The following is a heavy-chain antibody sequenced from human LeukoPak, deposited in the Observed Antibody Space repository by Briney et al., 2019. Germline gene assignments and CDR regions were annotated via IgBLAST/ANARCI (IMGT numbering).Heavy chain of an antibody. D-gene: IGHD2-21*02. CDR1: SGSFRGYY. CDR3: ARLRAVVTAPAEYIQSGFDY. CDR2: NKQRGST. V-gene: IGHV4-34*01. Sequence: AETLSLTCAVYSGSFRGYYWSWTRQTPGEGEEWIGENKQRGSTNYNPSVKSRVTIQVDTSENQFSLKLSSVTAADTAVYYCARLRAVVTAPAEYIQSGFDYWGQGTLVTVSS. J-gene: IGHJ4*02.